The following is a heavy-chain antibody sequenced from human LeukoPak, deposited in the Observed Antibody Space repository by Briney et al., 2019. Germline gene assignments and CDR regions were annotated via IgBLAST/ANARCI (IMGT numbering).Heavy chain of an antibody. D-gene: IGHD3-16*01. J-gene: IGHJ4*02. Sequence: QPGGSLRLSCAASGFTFSSYEMNWVRQAPGKGLEWVSYISSSGSTIYYADSVKGRFTISRDNAKNSLYLQMNSLRAEDTAVYYCARGLYYDYVWGSYYVSYFDYWGQGTLVTVSS. CDR2: ISSSGSTI. CDR1: GFTFSSYE. V-gene: IGHV3-48*03. CDR3: ARGLYYDYVWGSYYVSYFDY.